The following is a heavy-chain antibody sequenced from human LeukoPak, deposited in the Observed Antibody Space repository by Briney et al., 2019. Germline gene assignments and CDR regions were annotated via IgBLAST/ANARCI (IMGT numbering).Heavy chain of an antibody. D-gene: IGHD6-13*01. CDR3: ARVREATIAPFFDC. CDR1: GDSISSGDYY. V-gene: IGHV4-31*03. J-gene: IGHJ4*02. CDR2: IYYSGST. Sequence: PSQTLSLTCTVSGDSISSGDYYWTWIRQHPGKGLEWIGCIYYSGSTYYNLSLKSRVIISADTSKNHFSLKLSSVTAADTAVYYCARVREATIAPFFDCWGQGILVTVSS.